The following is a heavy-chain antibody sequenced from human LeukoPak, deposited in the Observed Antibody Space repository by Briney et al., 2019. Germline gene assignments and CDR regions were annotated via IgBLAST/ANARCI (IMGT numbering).Heavy chain of an antibody. CDR3: AKSYARHAFDI. Sequence: GGSLRLSCAASGFTFSSYWMHWVRQAPGKGLVRVSRINSDGSSTSYADSVKGRFTISRDNAKNTLYLQMNSLRAEDTAVYYCAKSYARHAFDIWGQGTMVTVSS. CDR1: GFTFSSYW. D-gene: IGHD1-26*01. CDR2: INSDGSST. J-gene: IGHJ3*02. V-gene: IGHV3-74*01.